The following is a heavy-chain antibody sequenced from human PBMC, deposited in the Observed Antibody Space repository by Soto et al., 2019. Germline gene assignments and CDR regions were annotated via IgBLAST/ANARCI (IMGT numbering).Heavy chain of an antibody. J-gene: IGHJ6*02. D-gene: IGHD2-15*01. CDR2: ISYDGSNK. CDR3: ARDQYCSGGSCLSYGMDV. Sequence: QVQLVESGGGVVQPGRSLRLSCAASGFTFSSYAMHWVRQTPGKGLEWVAVISYDGSNKYYADSVKGRFTISRDNSKNTLYLQMNSLRAEDTAVYYCARDQYCSGGSCLSYGMDVWGQGTTVTVS. CDR1: GFTFSSYA. V-gene: IGHV3-30-3*01.